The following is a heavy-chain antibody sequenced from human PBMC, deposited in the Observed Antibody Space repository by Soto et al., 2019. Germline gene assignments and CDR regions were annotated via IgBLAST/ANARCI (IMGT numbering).Heavy chain of an antibody. CDR2: IKQDGSEK. D-gene: IGHD3-3*01. Sequence: GGSLRLSCAASGFTFSSYWMSWVRQAPGKGLEWVANIKQDGSEKYYVDSVKGRFTISRDNAKNSLYLQMNSLRAEDTAVYYCARVGRLRFLEWTENWFDPWGRVTLVTVSS. CDR1: GFTFSSYW. CDR3: ARVGRLRFLEWTENWFDP. J-gene: IGHJ5*02. V-gene: IGHV3-7*03.